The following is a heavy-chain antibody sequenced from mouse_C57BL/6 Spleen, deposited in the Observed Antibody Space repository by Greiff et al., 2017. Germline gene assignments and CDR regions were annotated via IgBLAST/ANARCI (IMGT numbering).Heavy chain of an antibody. CDR2: IYPRDGST. D-gene: IGHD1-1*01. J-gene: IGHJ3*01. V-gene: IGHV1-85*01. Sequence: VKLMESGPELVKPGASVKLSCKASGYTFTSYDINWVKQRPGQGLEWIGWIYPRDGSTKYNEKFKGKATLTVDTSSSTAYMELHSLTSEDSAVSFCVKGRERTVPACVSYWGHETLVSVSA. CDR1: GYTFTSYD. CDR3: VKGRERTVPACVSY.